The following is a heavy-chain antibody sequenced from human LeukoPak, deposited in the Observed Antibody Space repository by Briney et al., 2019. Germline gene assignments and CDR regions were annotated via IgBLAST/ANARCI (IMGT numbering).Heavy chain of an antibody. D-gene: IGHD3-22*01. J-gene: IGHJ4*02. CDR1: GFTFSSYA. CDR2: ISGSGGST. Sequence: PGGSLRLSCAAFGFTFSSYAMSWVRQAPGKGLEWVSAISGSGGSTYYADSVKGRFTISRDNSKNTLYLQMNSLGAEDTAVYYCARAPVTYYYDSSGYEGYFDYWGQGTLVTVSS. CDR3: ARAPVTYYYDSSGYEGYFDY. V-gene: IGHV3-23*01.